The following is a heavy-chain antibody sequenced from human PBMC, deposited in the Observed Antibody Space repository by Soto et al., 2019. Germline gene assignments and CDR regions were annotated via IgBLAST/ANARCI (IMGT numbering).Heavy chain of an antibody. D-gene: IGHD3-22*01. Sequence: SVKVSCKASGGTFSRNTISWVRQAPGQGLEWMGGIMPIFGSANYAQKFQGRVTITADENTRTVYMELSRLRSEDTAVYYCARQFDSDTTGYYYAYWGQGTQVTVSS. CDR3: ARQFDSDTTGYYYAY. J-gene: IGHJ4*02. CDR2: IMPIFGSA. V-gene: IGHV1-69*13. CDR1: GGTFSRNT.